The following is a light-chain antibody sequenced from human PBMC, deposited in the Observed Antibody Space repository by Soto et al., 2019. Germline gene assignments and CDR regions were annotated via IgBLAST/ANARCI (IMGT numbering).Light chain of an antibody. J-gene: IGKJ1*01. V-gene: IGKV1-39*01. CDR1: QSINTY. CDR3: QQSYSALRT. Sequence: DIQMTQSPSSLSASVGDRVTITCRTSQSINTYLNWYQQKPGRAPKLLIYAASTLNSGVPPRFVGSGSGTEFTLTISSLQTVDFATYYCQQSYSALRTFGQGTKVEI. CDR2: AAS.